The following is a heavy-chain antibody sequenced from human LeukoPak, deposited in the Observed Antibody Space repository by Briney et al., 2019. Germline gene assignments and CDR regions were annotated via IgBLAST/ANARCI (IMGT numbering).Heavy chain of an antibody. J-gene: IGHJ6*02. Sequence: SCKASGGTFSSYAMHWVRQAPGKGLEWVAVISYDGSNKYYADSVKGRFTISRDNSKNTLYLQMNSLRAEDTAVYYCARRMEFLIVYGMDVWGQGTTVTVSS. CDR3: ARRMEFLIVYGMDV. V-gene: IGHV3-30-3*01. CDR1: GGTFSSYA. CDR2: ISYDGSNK. D-gene: IGHD2-8*01.